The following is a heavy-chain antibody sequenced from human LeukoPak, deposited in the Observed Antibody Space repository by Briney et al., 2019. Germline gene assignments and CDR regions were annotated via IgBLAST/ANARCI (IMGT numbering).Heavy chain of an antibody. CDR1: GLTFSNFA. CDR2: ISGGGGST. D-gene: IGHD2-15*01. CDR3: AKDPLWVVAATDLDY. V-gene: IGHV3-23*01. J-gene: IGHJ4*02. Sequence: GGSLRLSCAASGLTFSNFAMSWVRQAPGKGLEWVTAISGGGGSTYYADSVKGRFTISRDNSKNTLYLQMNSLRAEDTAVYYCAKDPLWVVAATDLDYWGQGTLVTVSS.